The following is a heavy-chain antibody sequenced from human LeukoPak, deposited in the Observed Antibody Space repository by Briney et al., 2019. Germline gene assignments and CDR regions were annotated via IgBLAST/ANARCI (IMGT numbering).Heavy chain of an antibody. CDR2: IYYSGST. CDR1: GGSISSSSYY. CDR3: ARAIAAVPHGMDV. D-gene: IGHD6-13*01. V-gene: IGHV4-39*07. J-gene: IGHJ6*02. Sequence: SETLSLTCTVSGGSISSSSYYWGWIRQPPGKGLEWIGSIYYSGSTYYNPSLKSRVTISVDTSKNQFSLKLSSVTAADTAVYYCARAIAAVPHGMDVWGQGTTVTVSS.